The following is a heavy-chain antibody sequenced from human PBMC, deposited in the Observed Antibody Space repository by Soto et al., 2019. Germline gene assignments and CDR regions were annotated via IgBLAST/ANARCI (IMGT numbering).Heavy chain of an antibody. CDR3: ANGPSRDGSNYNY. V-gene: IGHV3-30*18. D-gene: IGHD1-7*01. CDR1: GFPFSSYG. Sequence: GGSLRLSCASSGFPFSSYGMHWVRQAPGKGLEWVAVISYDGSNKYYADSVKGRFTISRDNSKNTLYLQMNSLRAEDTAVYYSANGPSRDGSNYNYWGQGTLVTVSP. J-gene: IGHJ4*02. CDR2: ISYDGSNK.